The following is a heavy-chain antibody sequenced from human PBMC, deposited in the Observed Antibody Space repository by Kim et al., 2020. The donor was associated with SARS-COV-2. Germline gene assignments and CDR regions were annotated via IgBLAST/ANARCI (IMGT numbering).Heavy chain of an antibody. CDR1: GDSVSSNIVG. Sequence: SQTLSLTCAISGDSVSSNIVGWHWIRQTPSRGLEWLGRTYYRSKWNNDYAVSVKSRMTINPDTSKNQFSLQLNSVISEDTAVYYCARGYRYGLDYWGQGTLVTVSS. V-gene: IGHV6-1*01. D-gene: IGHD5-18*01. J-gene: IGHJ4*02. CDR2: TYYRSKWNN. CDR3: ARGYRYGLDY.